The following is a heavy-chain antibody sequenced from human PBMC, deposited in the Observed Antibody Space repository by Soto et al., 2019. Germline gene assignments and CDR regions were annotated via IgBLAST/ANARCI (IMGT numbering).Heavy chain of an antibody. Sequence: SETLSLTCTVSGGSISSYYWSWIRQPPGKGLEWIAYIYYSGSTKYNPSLKSRVTISLDTAKNQFSLKLNSVTAADTAVYYCAREGSTGGFDYWGQGNMVTVSS. CDR2: IYYSGST. V-gene: IGHV4-59*01. CDR1: GGSISSYY. CDR3: AREGSTGGFDY. D-gene: IGHD2-8*02. J-gene: IGHJ4*02.